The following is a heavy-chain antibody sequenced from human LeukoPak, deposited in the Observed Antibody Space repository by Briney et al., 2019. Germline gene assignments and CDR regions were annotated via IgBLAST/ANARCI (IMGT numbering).Heavy chain of an antibody. Sequence: GGSLRLSCVASGFPFSSYWMTWVRQAPEKGLEWVANIKQDSSKKSYVDSVKGRFTISRDNAKNSLYLQMNSLRAEDTAIYYCTRVGYIDEGIDYWGQGTLVTVSS. V-gene: IGHV3-7*04. D-gene: IGHD5-24*01. CDR2: IKQDSSKK. J-gene: IGHJ4*02. CDR3: TRVGYIDEGIDY. CDR1: GFPFSSYW.